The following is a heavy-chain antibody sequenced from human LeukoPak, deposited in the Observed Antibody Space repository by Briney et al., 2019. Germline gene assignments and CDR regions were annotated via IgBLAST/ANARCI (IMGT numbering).Heavy chain of an antibody. CDR3: AKEIHPRGDYYYYGMDV. Sequence: GGSLRLSCAASGFTFDDYAMHWVRQAPGKGLEWVSGISWNSGSIGYADSVKGRFTISRDNAKNSLYLQMNSLRAEDTALYYCAKEIHPRGDYYYYGMDVWGQGTTVTVSS. J-gene: IGHJ6*02. D-gene: IGHD3-10*01. CDR2: ISWNSGSI. CDR1: GFTFDDYA. V-gene: IGHV3-9*01.